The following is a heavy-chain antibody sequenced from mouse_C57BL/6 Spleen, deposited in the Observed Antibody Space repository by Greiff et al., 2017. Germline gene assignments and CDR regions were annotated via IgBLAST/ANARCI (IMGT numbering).Heavy chain of an antibody. J-gene: IGHJ4*01. V-gene: IGHV5-6*02. D-gene: IGHD4-1*02. Sequence: EVMLVESGGDLVKPGGSLKLSCAASGFTFSSYGMSWVRQTPDKRLEWVATISSGGSYTYYPDSVKGRFTSSRDNAKNTLYLQMSSLKSEDTAMYYCARLQLGRDAMDYWGQGTSVTVSS. CDR2: ISSGGSYT. CDR1: GFTFSSYG. CDR3: ARLQLGRDAMDY.